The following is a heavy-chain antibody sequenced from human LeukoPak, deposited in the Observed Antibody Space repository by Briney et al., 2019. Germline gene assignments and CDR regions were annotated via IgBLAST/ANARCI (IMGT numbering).Heavy chain of an antibody. CDR3: AKDLCSGGSCYGEYYYYGMDV. CDR1: GFTFSSYG. V-gene: IGHV3-30*18. J-gene: IGHJ6*04. D-gene: IGHD2-15*01. CDR2: ISYDGSNK. Sequence: GGSLRLSCAASGFTFSSYGMHWARQAPGKGLEWVAVISYDGSNKYYADSVKGRFTISRDNSKNTLYLQMNSLRAEDTAVYYCAKDLCSGGSCYGEYYYYGMDVWGKGTTVTVSS.